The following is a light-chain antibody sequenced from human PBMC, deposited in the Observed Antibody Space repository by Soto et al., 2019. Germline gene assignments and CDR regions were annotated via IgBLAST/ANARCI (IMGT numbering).Light chain of an antibody. J-gene: IGKJ4*01. Sequence: VLTQSPAPLPFTHGETATLFFKASQYVDSTFLAWYQSRPGLPPTLLIYGAARRATGIPDRFSGSGSGTDFTLTISRLEPEDFAVYYCQQYDSSPLTFGGGTKVDNK. CDR2: GAA. V-gene: IGKV3-20*01. CDR1: QYVDSTF. CDR3: QQYDSSPLT.